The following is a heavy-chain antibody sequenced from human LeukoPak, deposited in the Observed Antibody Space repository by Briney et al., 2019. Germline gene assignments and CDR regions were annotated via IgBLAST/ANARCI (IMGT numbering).Heavy chain of an antibody. CDR2: IKQDGSEK. CDR1: GFTFSSYW. Sequence: GGSLRLSCAASGFTFSSYWMSWVRQAPGKGLEWVANIKQDGSEKYYVDSVKGRFTISRDNAKNSLYLQMNSLRAEDTAVYYCARDGFYYGSGRKHWGQGTLVTVSS. CDR3: ARDGFYYGSGRKH. V-gene: IGHV3-7*01. D-gene: IGHD3-10*01. J-gene: IGHJ4*02.